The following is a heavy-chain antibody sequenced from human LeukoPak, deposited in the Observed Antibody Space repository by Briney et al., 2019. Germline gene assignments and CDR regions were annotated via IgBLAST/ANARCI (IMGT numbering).Heavy chain of an antibody. V-gene: IGHV1-46*01. CDR3: ARVSSSSWGFDY. Sequence: ASVKVSCKASGYTFTNYYIHWVRQAPGQGLEWMGIINPSGGSTSYAQKFQGRVTMTRDTSTSTVYMELSSLRSEDTAVYYCARVSSSSWGFDYWGQGTLVTVSS. J-gene: IGHJ4*02. D-gene: IGHD6-13*01. CDR2: INPSGGST. CDR1: GYTFTNYY.